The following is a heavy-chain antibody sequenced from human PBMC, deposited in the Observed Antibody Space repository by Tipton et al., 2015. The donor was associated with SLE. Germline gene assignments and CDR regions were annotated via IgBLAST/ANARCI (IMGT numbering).Heavy chain of an antibody. CDR2: IYYSGST. Sequence: TLSLTCSVSGSSIRRSSHYWGWIRQPPGKGLEWIGSIYYSGSTYSNPSLKSRVTISVDTSKNQFSLRLSSVTAADSAVYYCARDGGTTGYFDFWGQGTLVTVSS. CDR3: ARDGGTTGYFDF. V-gene: IGHV4-39*07. D-gene: IGHD4-17*01. J-gene: IGHJ4*02. CDR1: GSSIRRSSHY.